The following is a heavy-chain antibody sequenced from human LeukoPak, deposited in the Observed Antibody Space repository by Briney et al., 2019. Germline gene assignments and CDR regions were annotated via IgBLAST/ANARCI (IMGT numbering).Heavy chain of an antibody. V-gene: IGHV4-39*01. CDR1: GGSISSSSYC. D-gene: IGHD2-2*01. CDR3: ARLVVPAAMSPKGLYYFDY. CDR2: IYYSVST. J-gene: IGHJ4*02. Sequence: SETLSLTCTVSGGSISSSSYCWGWIRQPPGKGLEWIWFIYYSVSTYYNPSLKTRVTISVNTTKTQFSLKLSSVTAADTAVYYCARLVVPAAMSPKGLYYFDYWGQGTLVTVSS.